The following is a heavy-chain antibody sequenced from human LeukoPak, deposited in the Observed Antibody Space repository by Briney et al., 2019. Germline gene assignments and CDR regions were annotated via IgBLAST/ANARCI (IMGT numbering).Heavy chain of an antibody. CDR1: GFTFSSYS. CDR3: ARRPGEYQLLSWGFFDY. V-gene: IGHV3-48*01. Sequence: GGSLRLSCAASGFTFSSYSMNWVRQAPGKGLEWVSYISSSSSTIYYADSVKGRFTISRDNAKNSLYLQMNSLRAEDTAVYYCARRPGEYQLLSWGFFDYWGQGTLVTVSS. CDR2: ISSSSSTI. D-gene: IGHD2-2*01. J-gene: IGHJ4*02.